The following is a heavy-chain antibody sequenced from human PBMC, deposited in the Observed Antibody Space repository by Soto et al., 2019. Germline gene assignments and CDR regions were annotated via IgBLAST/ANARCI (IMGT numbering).Heavy chain of an antibody. CDR2: IIPIFGTT. V-gene: IGHV1-69*01. CDR1: GGTFSSYA. Sequence: QVQLVQSGAEVKKPGSSVKVSCKASGGTFSSYAISWVRQAPGQGLEWMGGIIPIFGTTNYAQKFQGRVTITADDSTSTVYMELSSLRSEDTAVYYCARDKYSSPRGYYGMDVWGQGTTVTVSS. D-gene: IGHD6-6*01. J-gene: IGHJ6*02. CDR3: ARDKYSSPRGYYGMDV.